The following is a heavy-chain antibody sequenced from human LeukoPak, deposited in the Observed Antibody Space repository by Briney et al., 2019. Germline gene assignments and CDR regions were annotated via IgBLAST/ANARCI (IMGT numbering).Heavy chain of an antibody. CDR3: AKTRYYDILTGYPNWFDP. J-gene: IGHJ5*02. CDR2: ISSSSSYI. CDR1: GFTFSSYS. Sequence: PGGSLRLSCAASGFTFSSYSMNWVRQAPGKGLEWVSSISSSSSYIYYADSVKGRFTISRDNSKNMLYLQMNSLRAEDTAVYYCAKTRYYDILTGYPNWFDPWGQGTLVTVSS. D-gene: IGHD3-9*01. V-gene: IGHV3-21*04.